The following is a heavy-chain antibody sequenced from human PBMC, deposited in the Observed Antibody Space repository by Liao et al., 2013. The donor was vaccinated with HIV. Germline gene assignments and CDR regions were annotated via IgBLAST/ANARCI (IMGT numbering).Heavy chain of an antibody. CDR3: ARLFGDNWGFSRWFDP. CDR1: GGSISSYY. CDR2: IYYSGST. V-gene: IGHV4-59*01. Sequence: QVQLQESGPGLVKPSETLSLTCTVSGGSISSYYWSWIRQPPGKGLEWIGYIYYSGSTNYNPSLKSRVTISVDTSKNQFSLKLSSVTAADTAVYYCARLFGDNWGFSRWFDPWGQGTLVTVSS. J-gene: IGHJ5*02. D-gene: IGHD7-27*01.